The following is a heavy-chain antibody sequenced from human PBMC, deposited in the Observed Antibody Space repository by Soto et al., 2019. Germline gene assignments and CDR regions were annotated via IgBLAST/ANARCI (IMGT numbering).Heavy chain of an antibody. D-gene: IGHD5-12*01. CDR3: ARESGGATATLDYYYFYMDV. CDR2: INPNGGVT. Sequence: QVQLVQSGAEVRKPGASVTVSCRSSGDSFNDYYIHWVRQAPGQGFEWMGWINPNGGVTKYAQKFQGWVSMTRDTSIRTVYMQLSGLRSVDTAVYYCARESGGATATLDYYYFYMDVWGTGTTVTVSS. V-gene: IGHV1-2*04. J-gene: IGHJ6*03. CDR1: GDSFNDYY.